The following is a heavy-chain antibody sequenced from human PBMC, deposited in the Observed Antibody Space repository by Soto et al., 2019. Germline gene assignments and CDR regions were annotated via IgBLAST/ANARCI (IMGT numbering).Heavy chain of an antibody. CDR2: IWYDGSNK. J-gene: IGHJ5*02. D-gene: IGHD5-18*01. CDR3: AREGGYSNFDP. V-gene: IGHV3-33*01. CDR1: GFTFSSYG. Sequence: GGSLRLSCAASGFTFSSYGMHWVRQAPGKGLEWVAVIWYDGSNKYYADSVKGRFTISRDNSKNTLYLQMNSLRAEDTAVYYCAREGGYSNFDPWGQGTLVTVSS.